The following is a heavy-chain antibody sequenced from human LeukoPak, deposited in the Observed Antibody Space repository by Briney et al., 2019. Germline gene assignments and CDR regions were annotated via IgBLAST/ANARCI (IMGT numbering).Heavy chain of an antibody. Sequence: SETLSLTCAVYGGSFSGYYWSWIRQPPGKGLEWIGEINHSGSTNYNPSPKSRVTISVDTTKNQFSLKLSSVTAADTAVYYCARGGIAARRALLPGSAYKDWGQGTLVTVSS. CDR3: ARGGIAARRALLPGSAYKD. D-gene: IGHD6-6*01. V-gene: IGHV4-34*01. J-gene: IGHJ4*02. CDR2: INHSGST. CDR1: GGSFSGYY.